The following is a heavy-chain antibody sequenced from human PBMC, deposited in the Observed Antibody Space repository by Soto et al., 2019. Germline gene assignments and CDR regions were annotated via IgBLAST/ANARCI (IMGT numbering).Heavy chain of an antibody. CDR3: ARRYLQLNYFDP. J-gene: IGHJ5*02. CDR2: IKQDGSEK. V-gene: IGHV3-7*01. D-gene: IGHD3-9*01. Sequence: GGSLRLSCAASGFIFKDHWMSWVRQLPGKGLQWVANIKQDGSEKYYVDSVKGRFTISRDNAENSLYLQMNSLRAEDTAVYFCARRYLQLNYFDPWGQGTLVTVSS. CDR1: GFIFKDHW.